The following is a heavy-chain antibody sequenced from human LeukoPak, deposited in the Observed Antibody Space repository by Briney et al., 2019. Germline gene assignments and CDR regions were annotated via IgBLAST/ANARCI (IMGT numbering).Heavy chain of an antibody. Sequence: GESLKISCKGSGYTFTTYWIGWVRQMPGKGLEWMGIIYPGDSDTRYSPSFQGQVTISADKSISTAYLQWSSRKASDTAIYYCARRVYSSGWYYFDYWGQGTLVTVSS. V-gene: IGHV5-51*01. CDR1: GYTFTTYW. CDR2: IYPGDSDT. J-gene: IGHJ4*02. CDR3: ARRVYSSGWYYFDY. D-gene: IGHD6-19*01.